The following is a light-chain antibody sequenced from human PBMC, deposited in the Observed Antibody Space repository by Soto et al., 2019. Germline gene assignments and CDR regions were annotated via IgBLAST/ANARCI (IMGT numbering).Light chain of an antibody. CDR3: QQYNNWRT. CDR2: AAS. V-gene: IGKV3-15*01. J-gene: IGKJ1*01. Sequence: EIVMTQSPATLSVSPGESATLSCRASLSVSSSLAWFQQKPGQAPRLIIHAASTRATGIPARFSGSGFGTEFTLTISSLQSEDFAVYYCQQYNNWRTFGQGTKVELK. CDR1: LSVSSS.